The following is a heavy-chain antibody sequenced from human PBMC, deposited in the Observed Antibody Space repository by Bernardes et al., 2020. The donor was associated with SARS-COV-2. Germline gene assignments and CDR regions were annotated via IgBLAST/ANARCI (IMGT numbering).Heavy chain of an antibody. Sequence: LSLTFTVSGGSISAYYWSWFRQPTGKGLEWIGYLYYTGSTNYNPSLQSRVTISVDTSKNQFSLKLSSVTAADTAVYYCARGFDYWGQGILVTVSS. CDR3: ARGFDY. CDR2: LYYTGST. J-gene: IGHJ4*02. CDR1: GGSISAYY. V-gene: IGHV4-59*01.